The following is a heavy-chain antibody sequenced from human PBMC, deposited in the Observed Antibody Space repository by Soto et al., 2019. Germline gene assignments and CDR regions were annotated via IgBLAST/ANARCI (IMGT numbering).Heavy chain of an antibody. V-gene: IGHV3-33*01. Sequence: GGSLRLSCAASGFTFSSYGMHWVRQAPGKGLEWVAVIWYDGSNKYYADSVKGRFTISRDNSKNTLYLQMNSLRAEDTAVYYCARGGWTDHIDYWGQGTLVTVSS. CDR2: IWYDGSNK. CDR3: ARGGWTDHIDY. D-gene: IGHD3-3*01. J-gene: IGHJ4*02. CDR1: GFTFSSYG.